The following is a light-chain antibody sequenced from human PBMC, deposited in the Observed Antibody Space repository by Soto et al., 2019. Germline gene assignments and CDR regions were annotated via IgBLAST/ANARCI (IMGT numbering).Light chain of an antibody. CDR1: QSVSSN. CDR2: NAS. J-gene: IGKJ1*01. V-gene: IGKV3-15*01. Sequence: EIVMTQSPVTLSVSPGERATLSCRASQSVSSNLAWYQQKPGQAPRLLIYNASTRATGIPARFSGSGSATEFALTISSLQSEDFAVYYCQQYNNWPRTFGQGTKVDIK. CDR3: QQYNNWPRT.